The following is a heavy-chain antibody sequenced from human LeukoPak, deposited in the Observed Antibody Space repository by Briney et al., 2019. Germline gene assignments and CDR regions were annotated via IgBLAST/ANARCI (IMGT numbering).Heavy chain of an antibody. CDR3: ARAIWYGSGTTAFDY. V-gene: IGHV4-4*07. D-gene: IGHD3-10*01. Sequence: SETLSLTCTVSGGSISSYYWSWIRQPAGKGLEWIGRIYNSGSTNYNTNYNPSLTSRVTMSVDTSKNQFPLKLNSVSAADTAVYFCARAIWYGSGTTAFDYWGQGTLVTVSP. CDR2: IYNSGST. CDR1: GGSISSYY. J-gene: IGHJ4*02.